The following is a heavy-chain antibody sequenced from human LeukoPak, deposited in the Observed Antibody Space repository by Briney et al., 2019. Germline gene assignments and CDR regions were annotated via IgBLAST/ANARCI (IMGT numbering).Heavy chain of an antibody. J-gene: IGHJ6*02. V-gene: IGHV1-24*01. CDR3: ATVGAPVVYYGMDV. CDR2: FDPEDGET. D-gene: IGHD1-26*01. Sequence: ASVKVSCKVSGYTLTELSMHWVRQAPGKGLEWMGGFDPEDGETIYAQKFQGRVTMTEDTSTDTAYMELSSLRSEDTAVYYCATVGAPVVYYGMDVWGQGTTVTVSS. CDR1: GYTLTELS.